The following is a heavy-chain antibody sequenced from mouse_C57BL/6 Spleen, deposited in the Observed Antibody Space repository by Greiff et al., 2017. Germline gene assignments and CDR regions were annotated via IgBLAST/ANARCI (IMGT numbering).Heavy chain of an antibody. CDR3: ARKRQCFDV. J-gene: IGHJ1*03. V-gene: IGHV2-2*01. D-gene: IGHD6-1*01. Sequence: VMLVESGPGLVQPSQSLSITCTVSGFSLTSYGVHWVRQSPGKGLEWLGVIWGGGSTDYNAAFISRLSIIKDNSKSQVFFKMNSLQADDTAIYYCARKRQCFDVWGTGTTVTVSS. CDR1: GFSLTSYG. CDR2: IWGGGST.